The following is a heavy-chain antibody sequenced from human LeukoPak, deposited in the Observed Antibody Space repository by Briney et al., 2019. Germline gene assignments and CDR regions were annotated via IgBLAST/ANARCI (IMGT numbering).Heavy chain of an antibody. CDR2: IRSKANSYAT. J-gene: IGHJ6*04. V-gene: IGHV3-73*01. CDR3: TRDNGRITMVRGVTYYYYYGMDV. Sequence: GGSLRLSCAASGFTFSGSAMHWVRQASGKGLEWVGRIRSKANSYATAYAASVKGRSTISRDDSKNTAYLQMNSLKTEDTAVYYCTRDNGRITMVRGVTYYYYYGMDVWGKGTTVTVSS. D-gene: IGHD3-10*01. CDR1: GFTFSGSA.